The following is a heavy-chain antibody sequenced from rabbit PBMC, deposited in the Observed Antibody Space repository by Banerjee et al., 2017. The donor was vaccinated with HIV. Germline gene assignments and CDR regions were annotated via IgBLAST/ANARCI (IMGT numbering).Heavy chain of an antibody. V-gene: IGHV1S45*01. CDR1: GFSFSGRHD. CDR3: ARDADIGDVGDVLSL. Sequence: QEQLVESGGGLVKPGASLTLTCTASGFSFSGRHDMCWFRQAPGKGPEWIVCIWIGASHTAYASWAKGRFTISKTSSTTVTLQMTTLTAADTATYFCARDADIGDVGDVLSLWGPGTLVTVS. D-gene: IGHD2-1*01. CDR2: IWIGASHT. J-gene: IGHJ4*01.